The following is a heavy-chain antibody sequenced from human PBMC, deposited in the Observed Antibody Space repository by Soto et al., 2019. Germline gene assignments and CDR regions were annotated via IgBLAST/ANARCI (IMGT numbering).Heavy chain of an antibody. CDR2: IDPSDSYT. J-gene: IGHJ6*02. CDR3: ARLVCSSTSCYSTYYYYYGTDV. V-gene: IGHV5-10-1*01. D-gene: IGHD2-2*01. Sequence: GESLKISCKGSGYSFTSYWISWVRQMPGKGLEWMGRIDPSDSYTNYSPSFQGHVTISADKSISTAYLQWSSLKASDTAMYYCARLVCSSTSCYSTYYYYYGTDVWGQGTTVTGSS. CDR1: GYSFTSYW.